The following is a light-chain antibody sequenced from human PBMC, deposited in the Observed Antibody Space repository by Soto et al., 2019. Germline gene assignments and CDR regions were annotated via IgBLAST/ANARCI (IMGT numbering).Light chain of an antibody. J-gene: IGKJ1*01. CDR1: QSVSSIY. V-gene: IGKV3-20*01. CDR2: AAS. CDR3: PKYDSSRLWT. Sequence: DIVLTQSPGTLSFSPGERATLSCRASQSVSSIYLAWYQQTPGQAPRLLIYAASSRATGIPDRFSGSGSGTAFTLTIRRLEPEDFAVYYCPKYDSSRLWTFGQGTKVDIX.